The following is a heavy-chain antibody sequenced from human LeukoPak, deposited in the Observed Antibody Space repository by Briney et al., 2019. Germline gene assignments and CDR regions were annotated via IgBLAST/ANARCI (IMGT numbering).Heavy chain of an antibody. CDR2: INHSGST. V-gene: IGHV4-34*01. CDR3: ARATGYSSGWYKGYFDY. D-gene: IGHD6-19*01. Sequence: SETLSLTCAVYGGSFSGYYWSWIRQPPGKGLEWIGGINHSGSTNYNPSLKSRVTISVDTSKNQFSLKLSSVTAADTAVYYCARATGYSSGWYKGYFDYWGQGTLVTVSS. CDR1: GGSFSGYY. J-gene: IGHJ4*02.